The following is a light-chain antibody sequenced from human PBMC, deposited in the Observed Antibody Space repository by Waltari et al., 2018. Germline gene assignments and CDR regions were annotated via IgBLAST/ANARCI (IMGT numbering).Light chain of an antibody. V-gene: IGLV2-14*03. CDR3: CSHTSADTYV. Sequence: WDQQRPGKVTRLIIYDVVKRPSGVSNRLSSSMSGYTATLTISGLQAEDEADYYWCSHTSADTYVFGSVTTVTVL. J-gene: IGLJ1*01. CDR2: DVV.